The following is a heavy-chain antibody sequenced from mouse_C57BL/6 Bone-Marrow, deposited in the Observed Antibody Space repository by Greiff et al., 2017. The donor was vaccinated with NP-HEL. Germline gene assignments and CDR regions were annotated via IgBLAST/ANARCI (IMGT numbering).Heavy chain of an antibody. CDR3: ARSGGFCSSYDY. CDR2: IYPGDGDT. J-gene: IGHJ2*01. Sequence: VKPGASVKISCKASGYAFSSSWMNWVKQRPGKGLEWIGRIYPGDGDTNYNGKFKGKATLTADKSSSTAYMQLSSLTSEDSAVYFCARSGGFCSSYDYWGQGTTLTVSS. D-gene: IGHD1-1*01. V-gene: IGHV1-82*01. CDR1: GYAFSSSW.